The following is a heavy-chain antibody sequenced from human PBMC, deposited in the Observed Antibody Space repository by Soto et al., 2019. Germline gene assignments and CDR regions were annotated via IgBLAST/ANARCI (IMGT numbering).Heavy chain of an antibody. V-gene: IGHV3-23*01. J-gene: IGHJ6*02. D-gene: IGHD6-6*01. CDR2: ISGSGGST. CDR1: GFTFSSYA. Sequence: PVGSLRLSCAASGFTFSSYAMSWVRQAPGKGLEWVSAISGSGGSTYYADSVKGRFTISRDNSKNTLYLQMNSLRAEDTAVYYCASRSRYYYYGMDVWGQGTTVTVSS. CDR3: ASRSRYYYYGMDV.